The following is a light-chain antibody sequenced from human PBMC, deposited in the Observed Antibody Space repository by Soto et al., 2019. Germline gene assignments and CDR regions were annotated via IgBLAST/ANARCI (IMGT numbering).Light chain of an antibody. CDR1: QTISSW. V-gene: IGKV1-5*03. Sequence: DIQMTQSPSTLSVSVGDRVTITCRASQTISSWLAWYQQKPVKAPKLLIYEASSVESGVPSRFSGSGSGTEFTLTISSLQPDDFATYYCQQCNSYPWTFGQGTKVDI. CDR3: QQCNSYPWT. CDR2: EAS. J-gene: IGKJ1*01.